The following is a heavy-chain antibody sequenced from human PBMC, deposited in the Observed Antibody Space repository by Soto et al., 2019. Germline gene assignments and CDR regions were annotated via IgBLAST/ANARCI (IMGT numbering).Heavy chain of an antibody. CDR2: ISGYNGDT. D-gene: IGHD5-12*01. CDR3: ARGGFSGSYFAY. J-gene: IGHJ4*02. CDR1: ADAFNNYY. Sequence: ASVKVSCKASADAFNNYYINWVRQAPGQGLEWMGWISGYNGDTNYARKFQGRVTMTTDTSTYTAYMEMRSLRSDDTAVYYCARGGFSGSYFAYWGQGSLVTVSS. V-gene: IGHV1-18*04.